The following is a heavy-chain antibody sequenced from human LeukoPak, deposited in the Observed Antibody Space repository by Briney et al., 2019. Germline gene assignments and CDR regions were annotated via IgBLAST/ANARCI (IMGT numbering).Heavy chain of an antibody. CDR3: ARRRGGSWYVDY. CDR1: GGSFSGYY. Sequence: PSETLSLACAVYGGSFSGYYWSWIRQPPGKGLEWIGEINHSGSTNYNPSLKSRVTISVDTSKNQFSLKLSSVTAADTAVYYCARRRGGSWYVDYWGQGTLVTVSS. J-gene: IGHJ4*02. D-gene: IGHD6-13*01. V-gene: IGHV4-34*01. CDR2: INHSGST.